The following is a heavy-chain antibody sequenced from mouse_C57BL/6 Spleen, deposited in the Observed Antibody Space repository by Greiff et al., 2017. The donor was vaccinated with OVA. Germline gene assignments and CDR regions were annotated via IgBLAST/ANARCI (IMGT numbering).Heavy chain of an antibody. CDR1: GYSITRDY. D-gene: IGHD2-10*02. CDR3: ARSIPPSYWYFDV. J-gene: IGHJ1*03. V-gene: IGHV3-8*01. Sequence: EVKLMESGPGLAKPSKTLSLTCSVTGYSITRDYWNWIRKFPGNKLEYMGYISDSGSTYYNPSIKSRISITQDTSTNQYYLQLNSVTTEDTATYYCARSIPPSYWYFDVWGTGTTVTVSS. CDR2: ISDSGST.